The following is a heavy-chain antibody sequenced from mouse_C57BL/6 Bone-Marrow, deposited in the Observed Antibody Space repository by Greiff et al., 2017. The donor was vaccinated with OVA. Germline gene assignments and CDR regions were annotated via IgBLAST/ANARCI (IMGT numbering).Heavy chain of an antibody. Sequence: EVMLVESGGGLVQPGESLKLSCESNEYEFPSHDMSWVRKTPEKRLELVAAINSDGGSTYYPDTMERRFIISRDNTKKTLYLQRSSLRSEYTALYYCARLAGYYDAMDYWGQGTSVTVSS. D-gene: IGHD2-2*01. V-gene: IGHV5-2*01. CDR1: EYEFPSHD. CDR2: INSDGGST. CDR3: ARLAGYYDAMDY. J-gene: IGHJ4*01.